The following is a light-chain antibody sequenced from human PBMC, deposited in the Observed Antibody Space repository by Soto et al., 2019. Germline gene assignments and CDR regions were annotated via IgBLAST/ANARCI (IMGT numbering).Light chain of an antibody. CDR3: QQTYSTFVS. CDR1: QTISTF. CDR2: DAS. Sequence: DIQMTQSPSSLSASVGDRVTITCRSSQTISTFLHWFQQKPGKAPILLIYDASSLQSGVPSRFSGSGSGTDFTLTISSLQPEDFGTYYCQQTYSTFVSFGGGTKVDTK. J-gene: IGKJ4*01. V-gene: IGKV1-39*01.